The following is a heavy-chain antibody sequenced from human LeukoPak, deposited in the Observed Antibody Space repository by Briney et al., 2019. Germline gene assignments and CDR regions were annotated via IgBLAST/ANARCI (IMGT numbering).Heavy chain of an antibody. J-gene: IGHJ5*02. D-gene: IGHD2-2*01. CDR3: AAGQLPNWFDP. Sequence: SETLSITCTVSGGSISSYYWSWIRQPPGKGLEWIGYIYYSGSTNYNPSLKSRVTISVDTSKNQFSLKLSSVTAADTAVYYCAAGQLPNWFDPWGQGTLVTVSS. CDR2: IYYSGST. V-gene: IGHV4-59*01. CDR1: GGSISSYY.